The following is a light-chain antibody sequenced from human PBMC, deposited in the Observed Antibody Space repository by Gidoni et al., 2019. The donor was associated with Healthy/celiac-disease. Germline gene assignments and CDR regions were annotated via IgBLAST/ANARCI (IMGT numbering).Light chain of an antibody. J-gene: IGKJ1*01. Sequence: DIVMTQSPDSLAVSLGERATINCESSQSVLYSSNNKNYLAWYQQKPGQPLKLLIYWASTRESGVPDRFSGSGSGTDFTLTISSLQAEDVAVYYCQQYYSTPWTFGQGTKVEIK. CDR2: WAS. CDR3: QQYYSTPWT. CDR1: QSVLYSSNNKNY. V-gene: IGKV4-1*01.